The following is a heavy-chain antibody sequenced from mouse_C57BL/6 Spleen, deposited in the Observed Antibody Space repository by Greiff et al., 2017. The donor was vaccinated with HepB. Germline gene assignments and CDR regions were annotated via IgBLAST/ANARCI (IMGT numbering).Heavy chain of an antibody. CDR1: GYTFTSYW. D-gene: IGHD1-1*01. J-gene: IGHJ4*01. V-gene: IGHV1-64*01. Sequence: VKLQQPGAELVKPGASVKLSCKASGYTFTSYWMHWVKQRPGQGLEWIGMIHPNSGSTNYNEKFKSKATLTVDKSSSTAYMQLSSLTSEDSAVYYCAREEITTVVATGAMDYWGQGTSVTVSS. CDR2: IHPNSGST. CDR3: AREEITTVVATGAMDY.